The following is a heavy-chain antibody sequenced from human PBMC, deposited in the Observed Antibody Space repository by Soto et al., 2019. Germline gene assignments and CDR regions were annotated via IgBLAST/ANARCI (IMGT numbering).Heavy chain of an antibody. V-gene: IGHV4-34*01. Sequence: QVQLQQWGAGLLKPSETLSLNCAVTGGSLSGYYWSWIRQPPGKGLEGIGEVKDGGQTNYSPSLRGRVTISSDTSNNQFSLRLNSVTAADTGVYYCARGQEGVVATHWDQGSLVTVSS. D-gene: IGHD5-12*01. CDR2: VKDGGQT. CDR3: ARGQEGVVATH. J-gene: IGHJ4*02. CDR1: GGSLSGYY.